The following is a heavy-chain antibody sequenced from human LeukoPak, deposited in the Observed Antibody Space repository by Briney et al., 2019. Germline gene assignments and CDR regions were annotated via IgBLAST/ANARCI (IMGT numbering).Heavy chain of an antibody. CDR2: IYYSGST. V-gene: IGHV4-59*12. CDR3: ARDDKYCTKGVCYPGAFDI. CDR1: GGSISSYY. Sequence: TSETLSLTCTVSGGSISSYYWSWIRQPPGKGLEWIGYIYYSGSTNYNPSLKSRVTISVDTSKNQFSLKLSSVTAADTAVYYCARDDKYCTKGVCYPGAFDIWGQGTTVTVSS. D-gene: IGHD2-8*01. J-gene: IGHJ3*02.